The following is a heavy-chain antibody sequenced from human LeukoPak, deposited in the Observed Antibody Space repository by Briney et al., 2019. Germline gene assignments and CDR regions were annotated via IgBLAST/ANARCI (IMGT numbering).Heavy chain of an antibody. D-gene: IGHD6-19*01. CDR1: EFAFSDFY. V-gene: IGHV3-11*06. Sequence: GGSLRLSCGASEFAFSDFYMTWIRQAPGKGLEWVSYISSSSSHTNYADSVKGRFAISRDNAKNSLYLQMNSLRAEDTAVYYWARTNLGSGWRFDYWGQGTLVTVSS. CDR3: ARTNLGSGWRFDY. CDR2: ISSSSSHT. J-gene: IGHJ4*02.